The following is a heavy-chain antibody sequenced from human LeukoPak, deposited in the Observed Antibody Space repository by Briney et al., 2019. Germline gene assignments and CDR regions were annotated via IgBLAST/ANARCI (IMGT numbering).Heavy chain of an antibody. CDR1: GFTFSTYG. J-gene: IGHJ4*02. Sequence: GGSLRLSCAASGFTFSTYGMHWVRQAPGKGLEWVAVISDDGSNKKYADSVKGRFTISRDNSKKTLYLQMNSLRAEDTAVYYCXXXXXXGAMVRGVIISPRIDYWGQGTLVTVSS. CDR3: XXXXXXGAMVRGVIISPRIDY. V-gene: IGHV3-30*03. CDR2: ISDDGSNK. D-gene: IGHD3-10*01.